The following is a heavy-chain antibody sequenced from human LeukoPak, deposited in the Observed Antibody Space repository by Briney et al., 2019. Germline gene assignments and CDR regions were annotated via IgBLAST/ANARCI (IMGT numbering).Heavy chain of an antibody. Sequence: IPSETLSLTCAVYGGSFSGYYWSWIRQPPGKGLEWIGEINHSGSTNYNPSLKSRVTISVDTSKNQFSLKLSSVTAADTAVYYCAIDYYDSSGLNGIDYWGQGTLVTVSS. V-gene: IGHV4-34*01. CDR3: AIDYYDSSGLNGIDY. J-gene: IGHJ4*02. CDR2: INHSGST. CDR1: GGSFSGYY. D-gene: IGHD3-22*01.